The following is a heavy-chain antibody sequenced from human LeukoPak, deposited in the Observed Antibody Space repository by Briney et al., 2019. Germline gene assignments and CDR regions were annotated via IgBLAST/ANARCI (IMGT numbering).Heavy chain of an antibody. CDR1: GFTFSSYA. CDR2: ITGSGGSA. D-gene: IGHD2-15*01. CDR3: ASRYCSGGSCYNRYYFDY. V-gene: IGHV3-23*01. J-gene: IGHJ4*02. Sequence: GGSLRLSCAASGFTFSSYAMSWVRQAPGKGLEWVSGITGSGGSAYYADSVKGRFTISRGNSQNTLYLQMDSLRAADTAVYFCASRYCSGGSCYNRYYFDYWGQGSLATVSS.